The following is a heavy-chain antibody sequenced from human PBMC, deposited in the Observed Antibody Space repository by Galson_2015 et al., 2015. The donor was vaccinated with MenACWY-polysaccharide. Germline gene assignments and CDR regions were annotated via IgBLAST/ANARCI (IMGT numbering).Heavy chain of an antibody. CDR2: ISSSRTSI. CDR3: TRGERYCRGDMCSPLDY. D-gene: IGHD2-21*01. Sequence: SLRLSCAASGFTFSSYSMNWVRQAPGRGLEWVSSISSSRTSIYYADSVKGRFTISRDNAKNSLYLQMNSLRAEDTAVYYCTRGERYCRGDMCSPLDYGGQGTLVTVSS. CDR1: GFTFSSYS. V-gene: IGHV3-21*01. J-gene: IGHJ4*02.